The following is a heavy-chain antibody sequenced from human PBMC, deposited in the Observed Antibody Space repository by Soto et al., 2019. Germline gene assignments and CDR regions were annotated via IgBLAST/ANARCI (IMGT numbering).Heavy chain of an antibody. D-gene: IGHD4-17*01. CDR1: GGSISSYY. Sequence: SETLSLTCTVSGGSISSYYWSWIRQPPGKGLEWIGYIYYSGSTNYNPSLKSRVTISVDTSKNQFSLKLSSVTAADTAVYYCARDHYGDYGPDYYYMDVWGKGTTVTVS. V-gene: IGHV4-59*01. J-gene: IGHJ6*03. CDR3: ARDHYGDYGPDYYYMDV. CDR2: IYYSGST.